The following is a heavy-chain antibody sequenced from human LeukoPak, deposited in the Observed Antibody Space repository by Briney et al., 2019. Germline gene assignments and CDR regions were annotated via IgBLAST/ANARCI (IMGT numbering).Heavy chain of an antibody. CDR2: ISDDGINK. Sequence: QTGGSLRLSCAASGFTFSSYSMHWVRQAPGKGLEWVAVISDDGINKYYADSVKGRFTISRDNSRNTLYLQMNSLRAEDTAVYCCARDYGGNSDFDYWGQGTLVTVSS. J-gene: IGHJ4*02. CDR1: GFTFSSYS. V-gene: IGHV3-30-3*01. D-gene: IGHD4-23*01. CDR3: ARDYGGNSDFDY.